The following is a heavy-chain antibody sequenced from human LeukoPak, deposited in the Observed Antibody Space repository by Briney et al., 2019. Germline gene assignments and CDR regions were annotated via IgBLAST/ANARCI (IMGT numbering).Heavy chain of an antibody. CDR3: AREKSRGYDYVNWFDP. J-gene: IGHJ5*02. V-gene: IGHV3-48*02. CDR1: GFTFSSYS. CDR2: ISSSSSTI. Sequence: GGSLRLSCAASGFTFSSYSMNWVRQAPGKGLEWASYISSSSSTIYYADSVKGRFTISRDNAKNSLYLQMNSLRDEDTAVYYCAREKSRGYDYVNWFDPWGQGTLVTVSS. D-gene: IGHD5-12*01.